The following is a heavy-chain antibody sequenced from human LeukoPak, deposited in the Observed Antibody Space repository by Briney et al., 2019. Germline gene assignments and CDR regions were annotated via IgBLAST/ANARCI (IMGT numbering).Heavy chain of an antibody. CDR2: IWYDGSNK. Sequence: GGSLRLSCAASGFTFSSYGMHWVRQAPGKGLEWVAVIWYDGSNKYYADSVKGRFTISRDNSKNTLYLQMNSLRAEDTAVYYCARDSPTYDAFDIWGQGTMVTVSS. CDR3: ARDSPTYDAFDI. CDR1: GFTFSSYG. V-gene: IGHV3-33*01. J-gene: IGHJ3*02. D-gene: IGHD3-16*01.